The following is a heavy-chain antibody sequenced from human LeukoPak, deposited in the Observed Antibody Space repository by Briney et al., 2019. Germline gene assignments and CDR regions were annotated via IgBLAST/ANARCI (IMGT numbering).Heavy chain of an antibody. CDR3: ANLNYFDWLSIFDY. Sequence: GGSLSLSCAASGCTFSSYAMSWVRHAPGKGLEWVSAISGSGGSTYYADSVKGRFTISRDNSKNTLYLQMNSLRAEDTAVYYCANLNYFDWLSIFDYWGQGTPATVSS. D-gene: IGHD3-9*01. J-gene: IGHJ4*02. CDR2: ISGSGGST. CDR1: GCTFSSYA. V-gene: IGHV3-23*01.